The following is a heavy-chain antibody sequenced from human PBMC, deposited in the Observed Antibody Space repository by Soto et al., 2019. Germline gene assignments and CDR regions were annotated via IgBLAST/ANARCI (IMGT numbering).Heavy chain of an antibody. CDR1: GDTFSSYA. D-gene: IGHD2-2*01. Sequence: QVQLVQSGAEVKKPGSSVKVSCKASGDTFSSYAISWVRQAPGQGLEWMGGIIPIFGTANYAQKFQGRVTITADESTSTAYMDLSSLRSEDTAVYYCVRGVVPAANEEYYLDYWGQGTLVTVSS. CDR3: VRGVVPAANEEYYLDY. J-gene: IGHJ4*02. V-gene: IGHV1-69*01. CDR2: IIPIFGTA.